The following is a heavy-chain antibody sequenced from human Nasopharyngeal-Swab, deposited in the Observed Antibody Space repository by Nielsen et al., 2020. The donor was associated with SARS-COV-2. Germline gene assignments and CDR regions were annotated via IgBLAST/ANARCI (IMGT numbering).Heavy chain of an antibody. CDR1: GYTFTSYY. D-gene: IGHD3-10*01. CDR3: ARAGEPGGFFYYGMDV. CDR2: INPSGGST. V-gene: IGHV1-46*01. J-gene: IGHJ6*02. Sequence: ASVKVSCKASGYTFTSYYMHWVRQAPGQGLEWMGIINPSGGSTSYAQKFQGRVTMTRDTSTSTVYMELSSLRSEDTAVYYCARAGEPGGFFYYGMDVWGQGTTVTVSS.